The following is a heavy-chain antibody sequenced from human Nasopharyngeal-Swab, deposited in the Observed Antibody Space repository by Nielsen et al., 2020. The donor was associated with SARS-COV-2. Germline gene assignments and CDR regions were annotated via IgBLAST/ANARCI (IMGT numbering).Heavy chain of an antibody. CDR2: ISGSGGST. D-gene: IGHD4-11*01. Sequence: GLQAPGKGLEWVSAISGSGGSTYYADSVKGRFTISRDNSKNTLYLQMNSLRAEDTAVYYCATKVTRDAFDIWGQGTMVTVSS. J-gene: IGHJ3*02. CDR3: ATKVTRDAFDI. V-gene: IGHV3-23*01.